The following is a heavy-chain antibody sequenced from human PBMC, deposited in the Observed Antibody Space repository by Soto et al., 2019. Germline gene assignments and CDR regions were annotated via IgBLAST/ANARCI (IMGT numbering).Heavy chain of an antibody. D-gene: IGHD3-22*01. J-gene: IGHJ6*02. CDR2: IYDSGST. CDR3: ARDLYYYDSSGYGMDV. Sequence: PSETLSLTCSVSGGSISSGGYCWSWIRQHPGKGLEWIGNIYDSGSTYYNPTLKSRVTISVDTSKNQFSLKLSSVTAADTAVYYCARDLYYYDSSGYGMDVWGQGTTVTVSS. V-gene: IGHV4-31*03. CDR1: GGSISSGGYC.